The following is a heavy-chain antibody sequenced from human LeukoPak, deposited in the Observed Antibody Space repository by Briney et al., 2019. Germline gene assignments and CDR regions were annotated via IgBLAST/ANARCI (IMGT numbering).Heavy chain of an antibody. CDR1: GYTFTSYD. Sequence: ASVKVSFKASGYTFTSYDINWVRQATGQGLEWMGWMNPNSDNTGYAQKFQGRVTMTRNTSISTAYMELSSLRSEDTAVYYCARGRGSYRNNWFDPWGQGTLVTVSS. J-gene: IGHJ5*02. D-gene: IGHD1-26*01. CDR2: MNPNSDNT. CDR3: ARGRGSYRNNWFDP. V-gene: IGHV1-8*01.